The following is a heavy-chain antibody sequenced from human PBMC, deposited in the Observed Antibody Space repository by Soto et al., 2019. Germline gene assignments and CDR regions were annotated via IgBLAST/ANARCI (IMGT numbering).Heavy chain of an antibody. J-gene: IGHJ4*02. V-gene: IGHV1-2*02. CDR2: INPTSGGT. D-gene: IGHD4-17*01. Sequence: QVQLVQSGAEVKKPGASVKVSCKTSGYTFAAYYIHWIRQAPGQGLEWMGWINPTSGGTVYAQNFQDRVTMTRDASISTAYMELRRLNSDATAVYYCARDPDYGDYWGYFFDSWGQGTLVTVSS. CDR1: GYTFAAYY. CDR3: ARDPDYGDYWGYFFDS.